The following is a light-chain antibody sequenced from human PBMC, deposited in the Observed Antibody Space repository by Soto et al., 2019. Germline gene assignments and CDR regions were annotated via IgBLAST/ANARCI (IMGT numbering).Light chain of an antibody. CDR3: QQYNSYSST. CDR1: QSISSW. J-gene: IGKJ3*01. V-gene: IGKV1-5*03. CDR2: KAS. Sequence: DIQMTQSPSTQSASVGDRVTITCRASQSISSWLAWYQQKPGKAPKLLIFKASSLESGVPSRFSGSGSGTEFTLTISSLQPDDFATYYCQQYNSYSSTFGPGTKVDIK.